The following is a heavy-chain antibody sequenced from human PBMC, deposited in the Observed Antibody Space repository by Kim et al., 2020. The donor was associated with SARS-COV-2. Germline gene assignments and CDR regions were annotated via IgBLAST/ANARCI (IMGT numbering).Heavy chain of an antibody. Sequence: SVKGRFTISRDNSKSTLYLQMNRLRAEDTAVYYCAKEGGLRDGYIKHFDYWGQGTLVTGSS. J-gene: IGHJ4*02. D-gene: IGHD5-12*01. CDR3: AKEGGLRDGYIKHFDY. V-gene: IGHV3-30*02.